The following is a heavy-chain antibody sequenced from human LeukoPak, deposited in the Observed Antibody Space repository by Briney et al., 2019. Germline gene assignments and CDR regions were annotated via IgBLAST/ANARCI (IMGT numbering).Heavy chain of an antibody. J-gene: IGHJ6*03. CDR3: ARWGIAAPYYYMDV. Sequence: PGGSLRLSCAASGFTFSSYAMSWVRQAPGKGLEWVSAISGSGGSTYYADSVKGRFTISRDNSKNTLYLQMNSLRAEDTAVYYCARWGIAAPYYYMDVWGKGTTVTVSS. CDR1: GFTFSSYA. V-gene: IGHV3-23*01. D-gene: IGHD6-13*01. CDR2: ISGSGGST.